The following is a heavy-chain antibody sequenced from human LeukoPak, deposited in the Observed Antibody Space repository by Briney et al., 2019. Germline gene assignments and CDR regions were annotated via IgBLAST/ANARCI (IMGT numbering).Heavy chain of an antibody. Sequence: SETLSLTCAVYGGSFSGYYWSWIRQPPGKGLEWVGEINHSGSTNYNPSLKSGVTISVDTSKNQFSLKLSSVTAADTAVYYCARAQAAGYYYYGMDVWGQGTTVTVSS. J-gene: IGHJ6*02. D-gene: IGHD6-13*01. CDR2: INHSGST. CDR3: ARAQAAGYYYYGMDV. CDR1: GGSFSGYY. V-gene: IGHV4-34*01.